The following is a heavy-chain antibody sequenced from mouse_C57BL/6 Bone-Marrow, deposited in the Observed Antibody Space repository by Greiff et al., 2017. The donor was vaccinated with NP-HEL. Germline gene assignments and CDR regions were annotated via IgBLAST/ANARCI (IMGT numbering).Heavy chain of an antibody. CDR3: AREKLPYYFDY. CDR1: GYTFTSYD. V-gene: IGHV1-85*01. J-gene: IGHJ2*01. CDR2: IYPRDGST. Sequence: VQLQQSGPELVKPGASVKLSCKASGYTFTSYDINWVKQRPGPGLEWIGCIYPRDGSTNYNEKFKGNATFTVDTSSSTAYMELNSLTSEASAVSFCAREKLPYYFDYWGQGTTLTVSS. D-gene: IGHD2-1*01.